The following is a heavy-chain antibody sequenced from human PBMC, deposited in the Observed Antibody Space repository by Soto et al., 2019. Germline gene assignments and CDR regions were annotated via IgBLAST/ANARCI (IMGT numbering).Heavy chain of an antibody. Sequence: TGGSLRLSCAASGFTFSSYGMHWVRQAPGKGLEWVAVISYDGSNKYYADSVKGRFTISRDNSKNTLYLQMNSLRAEDTAVYYCAKRRDYYDSSGYEIDYWGQGTLVTVSS. CDR3: AKRRDYYDSSGYEIDY. J-gene: IGHJ4*02. CDR1: GFTFSSYG. CDR2: ISYDGSNK. V-gene: IGHV3-30*18. D-gene: IGHD3-22*01.